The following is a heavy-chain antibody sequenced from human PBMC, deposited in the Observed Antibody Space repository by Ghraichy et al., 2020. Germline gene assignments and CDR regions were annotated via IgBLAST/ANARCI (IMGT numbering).Heavy chain of an antibody. CDR2: ISNDGSKE. D-gene: IGHD6-19*01. CDR3: ARDCDRTGWYNYRYYGMDV. CDR1: GFTFSNYD. Sequence: SCVASGFTFSNYDMYWVRQAPGKGLEWVAVISNDGSKEYYVDSVKGRFSISRDNSKNTLYLQLSSLRAEDTAVYYCARDCDRTGWYNYRYYGMDVWGQGTTVTVSS. V-gene: IGHV3-30*03. J-gene: IGHJ6*02.